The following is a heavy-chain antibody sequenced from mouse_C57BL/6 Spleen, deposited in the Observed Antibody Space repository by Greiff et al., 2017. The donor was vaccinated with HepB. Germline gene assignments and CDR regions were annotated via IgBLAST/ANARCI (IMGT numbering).Heavy chain of an antibody. CDR3: AREGYYYGSSYDYFDH. V-gene: IGHV5-4*01. Sequence: EVKLVESGGGLVKPGGSLKLSCAASGFTFSSYAMSWVRQTPEKRLEWVATISDGGSYTYYPDNVKGRFTISRDNAKNNLYLQMSHLKSEDTAMYYCAREGYYYGSSYDYFDHWGQGTTLTVSS. D-gene: IGHD1-1*01. CDR1: GFTFSSYA. CDR2: ISDGGSYT. J-gene: IGHJ2*01.